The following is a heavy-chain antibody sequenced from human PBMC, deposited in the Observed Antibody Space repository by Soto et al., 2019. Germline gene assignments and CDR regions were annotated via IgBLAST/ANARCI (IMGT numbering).Heavy chain of an antibody. Sequence: GGSLRLSCAASGISISSSYMSWVRQAPGKGLEWVSLIYSGTNTYYEASVKGRFTISRDNSKNTLYLQMNRLRAEDTAVYYCARASDLIHAYFRMDVWCPGNTLTVSS. V-gene: IGHV3-53*01. CDR1: GISISSSY. CDR2: IYSGTNT. CDR3: ARASDLIHAYFRMDV. J-gene: IGHJ6*02. D-gene: IGHD3-3*01.